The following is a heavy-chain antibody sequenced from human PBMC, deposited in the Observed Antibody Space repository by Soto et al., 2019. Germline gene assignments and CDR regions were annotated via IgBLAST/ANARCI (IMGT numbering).Heavy chain of an antibody. J-gene: IGHJ3*02. CDR1: GFTFSSYA. CDR3: AREPDSGSWYEFGAFDI. D-gene: IGHD6-13*01. V-gene: IGHV3-30-3*01. CDR2: ISYDGSNK. Sequence: LRLSCAASGFTFSSYAMHWVRQAPGKGLEWVAVISYDGSNKYYADSVKGRFTISRDNSKNTLYLQMNSLRAEDTAVYYCAREPDSGSWYEFGAFDIWGQGTMVTVSS.